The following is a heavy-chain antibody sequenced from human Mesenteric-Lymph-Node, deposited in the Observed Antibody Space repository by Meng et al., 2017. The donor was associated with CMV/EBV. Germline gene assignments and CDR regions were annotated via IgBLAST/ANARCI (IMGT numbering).Heavy chain of an antibody. CDR3: AIACGSGTCYDY. V-gene: IGHV3-23*01. Sequence: ESLKISCAASGFTFSSHAMTWVRQASGKGLEWVAAISGRGDSTYYADSVKGQFTISRDNSKSTLFLQMNSLTAEDTAVYYCAIACGSGTCYDYWGQGTLVTVSS. CDR2: ISGRGDST. D-gene: IGHD3-10*01. CDR1: GFTFSSHA. J-gene: IGHJ4*02.